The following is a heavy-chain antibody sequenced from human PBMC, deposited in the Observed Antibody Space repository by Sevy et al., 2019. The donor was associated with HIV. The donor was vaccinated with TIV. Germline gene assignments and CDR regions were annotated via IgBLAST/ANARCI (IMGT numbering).Heavy chain of an antibody. CDR1: GFTFSNYG. CDR3: AKARKATDSAFDL. CDR2: VSYDGSTK. Sequence: GGSLRLSCAASGFTFSNYGMHWVRQAPGKGLEWVAVVSYDGSTKYYADSVKGRFTISRDNSKNTVYLQMNTLRTEDTAVFYCAKARKATDSAFDLWGQGTMVTVSS. V-gene: IGHV3-30*18. J-gene: IGHJ3*01.